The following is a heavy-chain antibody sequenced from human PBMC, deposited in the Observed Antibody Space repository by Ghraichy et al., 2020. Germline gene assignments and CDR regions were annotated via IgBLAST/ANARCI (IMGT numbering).Heavy chain of an antibody. J-gene: IGHJ4*02. CDR1: GGTFSSYA. D-gene: IGHD5-12*01. Sequence: SVKVSCKASGGTFSSYAISWVRQAPGQGLEWMGGIIPIFGTANYAQKFQGRVTITADESTSTAYMELSSLRSEDTAVYYCASAYDYEFNFDYWGQGTLVTVSS. CDR2: IIPIFGTA. V-gene: IGHV1-69*13. CDR3: ASAYDYEFNFDY.